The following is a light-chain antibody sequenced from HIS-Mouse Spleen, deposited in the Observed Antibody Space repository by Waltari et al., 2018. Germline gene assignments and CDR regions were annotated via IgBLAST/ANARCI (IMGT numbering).Light chain of an antibody. J-gene: IGLJ1*01. CDR2: EVS. V-gene: IGLV2-14*01. Sequence: QSALTQPASVSGSPGQSITIPCTGTSSDVGGYHYVSWYQQHPGKAPKLMIYEVSNRPSGVSNRFSGSKSGNTASLTISGLQAEDEADYYCSSYTSSSTPYVFGTGTKVTVL. CDR3: SSYTSSSTPYV. CDR1: SSDVGGYHY.